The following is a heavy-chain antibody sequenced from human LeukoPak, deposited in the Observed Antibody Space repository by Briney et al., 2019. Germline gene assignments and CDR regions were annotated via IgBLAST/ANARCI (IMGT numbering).Heavy chain of an antibody. D-gene: IGHD2-15*01. CDR1: GFTFSSYS. V-gene: IGHV3-21*01. CDR2: ISSSSSYI. J-gene: IGHJ3*02. CDR3: AREWPVVVAATRQDAFDI. Sequence: GGSLRLSCAATGFTFSSYSINWVRQAPGKGLEWVSSISSSSSYIYYADSVKGRFTISRDNAKNSLYLQMNSLRAEDTAVYYCAREWPVVVAATRQDAFDIWGQGTMVTVSS.